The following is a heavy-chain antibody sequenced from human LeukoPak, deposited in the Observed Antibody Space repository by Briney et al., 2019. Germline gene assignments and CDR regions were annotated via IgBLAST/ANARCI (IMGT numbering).Heavy chain of an antibody. CDR1: GGSNSSSSYY. V-gene: IGHV4-39*01. CDR3: ARQQGYGGNSLGYY. J-gene: IGHJ4*02. D-gene: IGHD4-23*01. CDR2: IYYSGST. Sequence: PSETLSLTCTVSGGSNSSSSYYWGWIRQPPGKGLEWIGSIYYSGSTYYNPSLKSRVTISVDTSKNQFSLKLSSVTAADTAVYYCARQQGYGGNSLGYYWGQGTLVTVSS.